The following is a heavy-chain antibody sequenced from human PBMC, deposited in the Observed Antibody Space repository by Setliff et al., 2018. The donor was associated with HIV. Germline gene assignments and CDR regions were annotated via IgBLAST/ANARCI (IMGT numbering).Heavy chain of an antibody. V-gene: IGHV1-69*05. CDR1: GGTFKSYA. CDR3: ARSRNSILTGYYPTADFDY. Sequence: SVKVSCKASGGTFKSYAISWVRQAPGQGLEWMGGIVPMFDSSNYAQKFQGRVTMTTDTSTSTAYMELRSLRSDDTAVYYCARSRNSILTGYYPTADFDYWGQGTLVTVSS. J-gene: IGHJ4*02. CDR2: IVPMFDSS. D-gene: IGHD3-9*01.